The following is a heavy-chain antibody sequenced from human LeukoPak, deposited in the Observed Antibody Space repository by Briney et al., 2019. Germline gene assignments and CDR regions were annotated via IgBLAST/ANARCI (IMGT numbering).Heavy chain of an antibody. V-gene: IGHV1-2*02. J-gene: IGHJ4*02. CDR3: ASGLWVGATGARFDY. CDR1: GYTFTGYY. CDR2: INPNSGGT. D-gene: IGHD1-26*01. Sequence: ASVNVSCKASGYTFTGYYMRWVRQAPGQGLESMGWINPNSGGTNYAQKFQGRVTMTRDTSISTAYMELSRLRSDDTAVYYCASGLWVGATGARFDYWGQGTLVTVSS.